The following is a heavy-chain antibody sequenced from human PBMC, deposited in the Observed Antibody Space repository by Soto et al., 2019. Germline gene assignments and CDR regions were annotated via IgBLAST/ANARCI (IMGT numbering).Heavy chain of an antibody. CDR3: ARLDLTYYLDY. CDR2: LYYSGIV. V-gene: IGHV4-61*08. J-gene: IGHJ4*02. CDR1: GGSISSGGYY. D-gene: IGHD3-3*01. Sequence: SETLSLTCTVSGGSISSGGYYWNWIRQHPGKGLEWIGYLYYSGIVNYNPSLKSRVTISADTSKNQFSLKLNSVTAADTAVYYCARLDLTYYLDYWGQGTLVTVSS.